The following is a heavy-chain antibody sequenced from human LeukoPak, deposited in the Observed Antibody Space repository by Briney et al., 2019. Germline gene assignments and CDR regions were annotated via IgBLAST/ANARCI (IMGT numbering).Heavy chain of an antibody. CDR2: IYFSGST. CDR3: ARAPKGMTTVRYYYYYYMDV. D-gene: IGHD4-11*01. J-gene: IGHJ6*03. V-gene: IGHV4-31*03. CDR1: SGSITSGGYY. Sequence: SETLSLTCTVSSGSITSGGYYWNWIRQHPGKGLEWIGYIYFSGSTFYNPSLKSRVTMSVDTSKNQFSLKLSSVTAADTAVYYCARAPKGMTTVRYYYYYYMDVWGKGTTVTVSS.